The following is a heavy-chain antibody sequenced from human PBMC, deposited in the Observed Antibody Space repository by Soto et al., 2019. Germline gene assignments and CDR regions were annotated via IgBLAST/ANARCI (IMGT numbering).Heavy chain of an antibody. CDR3: VRDLLGSGGHFDY. Sequence: QVQLVESGGGVVQPGRSLRLSCAASGFIFSSFGMHWVRQAPGKGLEWVAHIWYDGSNTYYADSVKGRFTSSRDNSRNTLYLQMNSLRAEDTAVYHCVRDLLGSGGHFDYWGQGTLVTVSS. CDR2: IWYDGSNT. V-gene: IGHV3-33*01. J-gene: IGHJ4*02. CDR1: GFIFSSFG. D-gene: IGHD7-27*01.